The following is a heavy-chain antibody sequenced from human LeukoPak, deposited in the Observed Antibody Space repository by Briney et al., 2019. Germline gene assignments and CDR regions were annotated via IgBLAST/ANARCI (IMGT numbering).Heavy chain of an antibody. CDR3: ATGGYGWGSLDY. D-gene: IGHD3-10*01. Sequence: SVKVSCKASGGTFSSYAISWVRQAPGQGLEWMGGIIPIFGTANYAQKFQGRVTMTEDTSTDTAYMELSSLGSEDKACYYCATGGYGWGSLDYWGQGTLVTVSS. V-gene: IGHV1-69*06. CDR1: GGTFSSYA. J-gene: IGHJ4*02. CDR2: IIPIFGTA.